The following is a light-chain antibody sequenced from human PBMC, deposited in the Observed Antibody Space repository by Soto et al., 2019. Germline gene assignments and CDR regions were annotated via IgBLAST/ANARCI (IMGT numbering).Light chain of an antibody. V-gene: IGKV1-33*01. CDR2: DAS. J-gene: IGKJ3*01. CDR1: QDISNH. Sequence: DIQMTQSPSSLSASVGDRVTISCQASQDISNHLNWYQQKPGRAPKLLISDASNLETGIPSRFSGSGSGTDFTFTISSLQPEDIATYYCQQYDDLSFLTFGPGTKVDFK. CDR3: QQYDDLSFLT.